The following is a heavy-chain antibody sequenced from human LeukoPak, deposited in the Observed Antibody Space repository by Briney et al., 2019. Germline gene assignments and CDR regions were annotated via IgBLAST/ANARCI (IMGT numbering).Heavy chain of an antibody. V-gene: IGHV1-18*01. J-gene: IGHJ5*02. CDR1: GYTFTSYG. D-gene: IGHD6-13*01. Sequence: ASVKVSCKASGYTFTSYGISWVRQAAGQGLEWMGWISAYNGNTNYAQTLQGRVTMTVDTSTSTAYMELRSLRSDDTAVYYCARATKLCSSWYRSSDPWGQGTLVTVSS. CDR3: ARATKLCSSWYRSSDP. CDR2: ISAYNGNT.